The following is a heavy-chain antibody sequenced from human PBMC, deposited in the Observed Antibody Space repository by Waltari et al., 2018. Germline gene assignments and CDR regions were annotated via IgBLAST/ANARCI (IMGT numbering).Heavy chain of an antibody. J-gene: IGHJ5*02. V-gene: IGHV4-59*11. CDR2: IYYSGST. Sequence: QVQLQXSGPGLVKPSETLSLTCXXSXGSXXXXYWSWIRQPPGKGLEWIGYIYYSGSTNYNPALKVRVTISVDTSKNQFXLKLSSVTAADTAVYYCXRDSSPQVGAAGWFDPWGQGTLVTXSX. D-gene: IGHD1-26*01. CDR3: XRDSSPQVGAAGWFDP. CDR1: XGSXXXXY.